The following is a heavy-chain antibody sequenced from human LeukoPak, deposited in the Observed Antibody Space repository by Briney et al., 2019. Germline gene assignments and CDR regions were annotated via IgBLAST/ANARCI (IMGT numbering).Heavy chain of an antibody. CDR2: INPSGST. D-gene: IGHD3-22*01. Sequence: SETLSLTCAVYGGSFSGYYWTWIRQSPGKGLEWIGEINPSGSTYYNPSLKSRLTISRDTSKNQFSPRLSSVTAADTAVYYCARGRQEISMIIVVMTGVSYYLDVWGKGPRSPSP. J-gene: IGHJ6*03. V-gene: IGHV4-34*01. CDR1: GGSFSGYY. CDR3: ARGRQEISMIIVVMTGVSYYLDV.